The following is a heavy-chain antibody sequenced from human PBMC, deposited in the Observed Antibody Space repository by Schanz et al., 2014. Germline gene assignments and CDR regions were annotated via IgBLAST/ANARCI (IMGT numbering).Heavy chain of an antibody. CDR3: ARRGLRVDGVFDY. CDR1: GFTVSGNF. Sequence: EVQLVESGGGLIQPGGSLRLSCAASGFTVSGNFMSWVRQAPGKGLEWVSIIQTGGNTYYPDSVKGRFAISRDNSKNTVYLQMTSLRVEDTAVYYCARRGLRVDGVFDYWGQGTLVTVSS. D-gene: IGHD4-17*01. J-gene: IGHJ4*02. CDR2: IQTGGNT. V-gene: IGHV3-53*01.